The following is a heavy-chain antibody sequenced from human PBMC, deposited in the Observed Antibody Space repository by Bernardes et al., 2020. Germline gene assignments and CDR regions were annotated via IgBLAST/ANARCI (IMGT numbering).Heavy chain of an antibody. CDR2: INPSGGST. V-gene: IGHV1-46*01. Sequence: VKVSCKASGYTFTSYYMHWVRQAPGQGLEWMGIINPSGGSTSYAQKFQGRVTMTRDTSTSTVYMELSSLRSEDTAVYYCARDGGDRITIFGVVEDAFDIWGQGTMVTVSS. CDR1: GYTFTSYY. J-gene: IGHJ3*02. D-gene: IGHD3-3*01. CDR3: ARDGGDRITIFGVVEDAFDI.